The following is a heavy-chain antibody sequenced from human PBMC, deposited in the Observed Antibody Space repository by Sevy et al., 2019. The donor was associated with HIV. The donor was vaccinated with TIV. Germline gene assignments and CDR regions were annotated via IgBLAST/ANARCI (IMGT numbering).Heavy chain of an antibody. D-gene: IGHD3-22*01. V-gene: IGHV3-33*03. J-gene: IGHJ3*01. Sequence: GGSLRLSCAASGFTFSNYGMHWVRQAPGKGLEWVAVIWNDRQNKHYGDLVKGRFTISRDNSKNTLYLQMNSLRVEDTAVYYCASLPNNYYDISGYSGDNAFDLWGRGTMVTVSS. CDR3: ASLPNNYYDISGYSGDNAFDL. CDR1: GFTFSNYG. CDR2: IWNDRQNK.